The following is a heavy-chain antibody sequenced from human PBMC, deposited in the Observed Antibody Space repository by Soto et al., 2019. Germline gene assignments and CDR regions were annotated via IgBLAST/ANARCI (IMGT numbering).Heavy chain of an antibody. CDR3: ARDIIGRILTGSPPYYMDV. V-gene: IGHV3-53*04. Sequence: EVQLVESGGGLVQPGGSLRLSCAASGFTVSSNYMSWVRQAPGKGLEWVSVIYSGGSTYYADSVKGRFTISRHNSKNTLYLQMNSLRTEDKALYYCARDIIGRILTGSPPYYMDVWGKGTTVTVSS. CDR1: GFTVSSNY. CDR2: IYSGGST. J-gene: IGHJ6*03. D-gene: IGHD3-9*01.